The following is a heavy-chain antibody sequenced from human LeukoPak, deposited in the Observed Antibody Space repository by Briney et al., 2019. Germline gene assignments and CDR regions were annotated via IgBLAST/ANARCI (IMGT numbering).Heavy chain of an antibody. CDR2: ISSSGSNT. CDR3: ARDTGYSDYDRGTH. D-gene: IGHD5-12*01. CDR1: GFTFRSYS. J-gene: IGHJ4*02. Sequence: GGSLRLSCAASGFTFRSYSMNWVRQAPGKGLEWVSSISSSGSNTYYADSVKGRFTISRDNAKKSLYLQMNSLRAEDTAVYYCARDTGYSDYDRGTHWGQGTLVTVSS. V-gene: IGHV3-21*01.